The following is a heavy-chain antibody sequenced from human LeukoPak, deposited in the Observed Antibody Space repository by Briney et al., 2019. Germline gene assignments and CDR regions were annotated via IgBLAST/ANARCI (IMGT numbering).Heavy chain of an antibody. CDR1: GGTFISYA. D-gene: IGHD6-19*01. J-gene: IGHJ4*02. CDR3: ASSSSGWYYFDY. Sequence: ASVKVSCKDSGGTFISYAISWVRQAPGQGLEWMGGIIPIFGTANYAQKFQGRVTITADESTSTAYMELSSLRSEDTAVYYCASSSSGWYYFDYWGQGTLVTVSS. V-gene: IGHV1-69*13. CDR2: IIPIFGTA.